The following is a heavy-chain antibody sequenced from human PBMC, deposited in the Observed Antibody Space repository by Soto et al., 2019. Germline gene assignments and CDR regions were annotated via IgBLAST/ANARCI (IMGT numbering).Heavy chain of an antibody. CDR1: GFTFSSYG. J-gene: IGHJ5*02. V-gene: IGHV3-30*18. CDR3: AKESGSYYVLIRWFDP. Sequence: GGSLRLSCAASGFTFSSYGMHWVRQAPGKGLEWVAVISYDGSNKYYADSVKGRFTISRDNSKNTLYLQMNSLRAEDTAVYYCAKESGSYYVLIRWFDPWGQGTLVTVSS. CDR2: ISYDGSNK. D-gene: IGHD1-26*01.